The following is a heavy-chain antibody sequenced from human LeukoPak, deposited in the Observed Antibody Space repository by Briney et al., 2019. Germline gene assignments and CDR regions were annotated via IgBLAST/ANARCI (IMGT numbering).Heavy chain of an antibody. D-gene: IGHD6-13*01. CDR1: GFTFSAYG. J-gene: IGHJ4*02. V-gene: IGHV3-30*03. Sequence: PGRSLRLSCAASGFTFSAYGMHWVRQAPGKGLEWVAVVSNDGSKKDYADSAKGRFTISRDNSKNTLYLQINSLRAEDTAIYYCARDRPGKAGEDYWGQGTLVTVSS. CDR2: VSNDGSKK. CDR3: ARDRPGKAGEDY.